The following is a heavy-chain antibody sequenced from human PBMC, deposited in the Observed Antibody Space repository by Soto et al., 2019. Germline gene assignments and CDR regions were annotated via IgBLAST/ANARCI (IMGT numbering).Heavy chain of an antibody. CDR2: ISGSGSTI. CDR1: GFTFSDYY. D-gene: IGHD3-10*01. V-gene: IGHV3-11*01. CDR3: ASDPYYYASGY. Sequence: QVQLVESGGGLVKPGGSLRLSCAASGFTFSDYYMTWIRQAPGKGLEWVSYISGSGSTIYYADYVKGRFTGSRDNAKNSLYLQVISLRAEDTAVYYCASDPYYYASGYWGQGTLVTVSS. J-gene: IGHJ4*02.